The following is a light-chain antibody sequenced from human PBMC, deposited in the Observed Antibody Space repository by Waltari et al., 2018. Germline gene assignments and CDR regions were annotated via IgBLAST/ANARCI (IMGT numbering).Light chain of an antibody. CDR1: QGIGSH. CDR3: LHLNSYPYT. Sequence: DIRLTESPPFLSASVAAKVTITCRASQGIGSHLSCYQQDPGKAPKLLIYAASTLRGGVPSRFSGSGSGTEFALTISGLQPEDFATYFCLHLNSYPYTFGGGTKVNI. CDR2: AAS. J-gene: IGKJ4*01. V-gene: IGKV1-9*01.